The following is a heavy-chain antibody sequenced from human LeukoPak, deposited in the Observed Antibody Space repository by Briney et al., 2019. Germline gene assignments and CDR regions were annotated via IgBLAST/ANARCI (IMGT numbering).Heavy chain of an antibody. CDR2: IYYSGST. Sequence: PSETLSLTCTVSGGSISSGDYYWSWIRQPPGTGLEWVGYIYYSGSTYYNPSLKSRVTISVDTSKNQFSLKLSSVTAADTAVYYCARDWSPSVPAVLYNWFDPWGQGTLVTVSS. CDR1: GGSISSGDYY. J-gene: IGHJ5*02. CDR3: ARDWSPSVPAVLYNWFDP. V-gene: IGHV4-30-4*08. D-gene: IGHD2-2*01.